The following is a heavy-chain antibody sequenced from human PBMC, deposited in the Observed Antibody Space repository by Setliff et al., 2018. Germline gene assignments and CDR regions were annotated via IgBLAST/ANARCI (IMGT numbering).Heavy chain of an antibody. CDR2: IYTDGTT. CDR1: GASLRSGSNY. J-gene: IGHJ6*02. CDR3: ARDQWVRSPPLYFSYSMDV. Sequence: PSETLSLTCTVSGASLRSGSNYWGWFRQPAGKGLEWVGRIYTDGTTNYNPSLKSRVTVSLDTSKNQFSLKLTSMTAADTAVYYCARDQWVRSPPLYFSYSMDVWGQGTTVTVSS. V-gene: IGHV4-61*02. D-gene: IGHD5-12*01.